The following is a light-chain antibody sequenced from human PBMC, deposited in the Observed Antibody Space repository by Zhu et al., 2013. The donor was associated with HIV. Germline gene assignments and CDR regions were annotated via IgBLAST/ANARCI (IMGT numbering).Light chain of an antibody. V-gene: IGKV3-20*01. CDR3: QQYGDSPPYT. CDR2: RAS. Sequence: EIVLTQSPGTLSLSPGERATLSCRASQSVSGRYLAWYQQKPGQAPRLLIYRASNRATGIPDRFSGSGSGTDFSLTISRLEPEDFAVYYCQQYGDSPPYTFGQGTKLEIK. J-gene: IGKJ2*01. CDR1: QSVSGRY.